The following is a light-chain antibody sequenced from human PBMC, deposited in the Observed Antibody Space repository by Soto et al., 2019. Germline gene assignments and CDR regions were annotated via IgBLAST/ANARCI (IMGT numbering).Light chain of an antibody. V-gene: IGLV2-14*01. Sequence: QSVLTRPASVSGSPGQSITISCTGTSSDVGGYNFVSWYQQHPGKAPKLMFYDVTNRPSGISNRFSGSKSGNTASLTISGLLAEDEAVYYCSSYTSTSTVVFGGGTKVTVL. CDR3: SSYTSTSTVV. CDR1: SSDVGGYNF. J-gene: IGLJ2*01. CDR2: DVT.